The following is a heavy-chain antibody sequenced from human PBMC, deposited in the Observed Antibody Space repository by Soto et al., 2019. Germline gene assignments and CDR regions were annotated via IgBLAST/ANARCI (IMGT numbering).Heavy chain of an antibody. D-gene: IGHD4-17*01. Sequence: QLQLQESGPGLVKPSETLSLTCTVSGGSISSSSYYWGWIRQPPGKGLEWIGSIYYSGSTYYNPSLKSRVTISVDTSKNQFSLKLSSVTAADTAVYYCASQLTTPINWFDPWGQGTLVTVSS. CDR1: GGSISSSSYY. J-gene: IGHJ5*02. V-gene: IGHV4-39*01. CDR3: ASQLTTPINWFDP. CDR2: IYYSGST.